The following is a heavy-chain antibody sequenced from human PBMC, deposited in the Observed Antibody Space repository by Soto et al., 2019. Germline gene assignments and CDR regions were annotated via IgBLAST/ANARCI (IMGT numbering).Heavy chain of an antibody. J-gene: IGHJ4*01. Sequence: PSETPSLTLTVHDYSISRYYWSWIRQPPGKGLEWIGYIYYSGSTNYNPSLKSRVTISVDTSKNQFSLKLSSVTAADTAVYYCVGGWGDYFDYWGQGTLVSVSS. D-gene: IGHD7-27*01. CDR3: VGGWGDYFDY. CDR1: DYSISRYY. V-gene: IGHV4-59*01. CDR2: IYYSGST.